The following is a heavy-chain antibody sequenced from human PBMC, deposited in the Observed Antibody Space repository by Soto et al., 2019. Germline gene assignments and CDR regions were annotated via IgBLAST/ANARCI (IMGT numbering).Heavy chain of an antibody. V-gene: IGHV1-69*06. Sequence: ASVKFSCKSSGGTFSSYAISWVRQAPGQGLEWMGGIIPIFGTANYAQKFQGRVTITADKSTSTAYMELSSLRSEDTAVYYCARAGTPVYYYGMDVWGQGTTVTVSS. CDR3: ARAGTPVYYYGMDV. D-gene: IGHD6-13*01. CDR2: IIPIFGTA. J-gene: IGHJ6*02. CDR1: GGTFSSYA.